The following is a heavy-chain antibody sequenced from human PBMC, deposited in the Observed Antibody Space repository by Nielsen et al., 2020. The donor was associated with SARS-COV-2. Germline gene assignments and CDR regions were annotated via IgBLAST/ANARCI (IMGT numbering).Heavy chain of an antibody. D-gene: IGHD2-2*01. CDR2: IRSKANSYAT. J-gene: IGHJ4*02. Sequence: GGSLRLSCAASGVSFSNYGMHWVRQASGKGLEWVGRIRSKANSYATAYAASVKGRFTISRDDSRNTTYLQLYRLKTEDTAVYFCTRGLSDFWGQGTLVTVSS. V-gene: IGHV3-73*01. CDR1: GVSFSNYG. CDR3: TRGLSDF.